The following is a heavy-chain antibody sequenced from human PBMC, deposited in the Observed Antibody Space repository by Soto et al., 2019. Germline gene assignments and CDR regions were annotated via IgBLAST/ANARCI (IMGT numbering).Heavy chain of an antibody. Sequence: QVLLVQSGAEVRKPGASVKVSCKSSGYTFGNYGISWVRQAPGQGLAWMGWSSTYTGNTNYAQKLQGRVTMTTDASTNTAYMELRSLRSDDTAVYYCARTRWGFTNSWSYFDYWGRGTLVTVSS. CDR2: SSTYTGNT. CDR1: GYTFGNYG. J-gene: IGHJ4*02. CDR3: ARTRWGFTNSWSYFDY. V-gene: IGHV1-18*01. D-gene: IGHD6-13*01.